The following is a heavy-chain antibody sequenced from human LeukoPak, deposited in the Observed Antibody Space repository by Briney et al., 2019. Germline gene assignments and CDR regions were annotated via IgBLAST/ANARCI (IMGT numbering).Heavy chain of an antibody. CDR3: AXKQYSESSWVXXAXDL. V-gene: IGHV3-30*02. J-gene: IGHJ3*01. CDR2: ISYDGGNK. Sequence: GGSLRLSCAASGFTFRSHGMHWVRLAPGKGLEWVAFISYDGGNKYYADSVNGRFTISRDNSQNTVYLQMNSLRVEDTALYYCAXKQYSESSWVXXAXDLWGQXXXVXXSS. D-gene: IGHD6-6*01. CDR1: GFTFRSHG.